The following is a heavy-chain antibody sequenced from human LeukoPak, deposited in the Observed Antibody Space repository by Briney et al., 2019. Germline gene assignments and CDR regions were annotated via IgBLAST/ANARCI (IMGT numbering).Heavy chain of an antibody. CDR2: IYHSGST. CDR1: GDSIKNGAYT. Sequence: SETLSLTCAVSGDSIKNGAYTWSWIRQPPGKGLEWIGDIYHSGSTNYNPSLKGRVTLSVDMSKNQFSLNLSSVTAADTAVYWCARQRTVSTTRGFDIWGQGTMVTVSS. D-gene: IGHD5/OR15-5a*01. J-gene: IGHJ3*02. V-gene: IGHV4-30-2*01. CDR3: ARQRTVSTTRGFDI.